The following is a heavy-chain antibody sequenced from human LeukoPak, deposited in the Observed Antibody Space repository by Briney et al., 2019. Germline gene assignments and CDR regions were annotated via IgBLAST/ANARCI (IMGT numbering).Heavy chain of an antibody. Sequence: GGSLRLSCAASGFTFSSYSMNWVRQAPGKGLEWVSYISSSSSTIYYADSVKGRFTISRDNAKNSLYLQMNSLRAEDTAVYYCARGTFSGYSGYDYDYWGQGTLVTVSS. J-gene: IGHJ4*02. CDR2: ISSSSSTI. CDR1: GFTFSSYS. CDR3: ARGTFSGYSGYDYDY. V-gene: IGHV3-48*01. D-gene: IGHD5-12*01.